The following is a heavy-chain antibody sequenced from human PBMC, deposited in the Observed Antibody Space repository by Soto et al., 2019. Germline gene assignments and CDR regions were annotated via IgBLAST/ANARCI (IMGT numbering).Heavy chain of an antibody. V-gene: IGHV3-23*01. D-gene: IGHD3-10*01. J-gene: IGHJ6*02. CDR3: AKVFWYYGSGSYYLTWYYSGMHV. CDR1: GFTFSSDA. CDR2: ISGSGGST. Sequence: PGGSLRLSCAASGFTFSSDAMSWVRQAPGKXLEWVSAISGSGGSTYYAGSVKGRFTISRDNSKNTLYLQMNSLRAEDTAVYYCAKVFWYYGSGSYYLTWYYSGMHVWGDATTVTV.